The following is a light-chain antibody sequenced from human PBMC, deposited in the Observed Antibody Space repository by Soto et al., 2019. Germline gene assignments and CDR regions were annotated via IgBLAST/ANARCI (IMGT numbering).Light chain of an antibody. J-gene: IGLJ1*01. CDR1: SSDVGGYNS. CDR3: SSYTSNNTYV. CDR2: EVS. Sequence: QSALTQPASVSGSPAQSITISCTGTSSDVGGYNSVSWYQHHPGKVPKLMIYEVSYRPSGVSNRFSGSKSGSTATLTISGLQAEDEADYYCSSYTSNNTYVFGTGTKLTVL. V-gene: IGLV2-14*01.